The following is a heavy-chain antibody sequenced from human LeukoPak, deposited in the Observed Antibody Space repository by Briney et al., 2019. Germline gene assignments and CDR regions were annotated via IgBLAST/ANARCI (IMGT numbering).Heavy chain of an antibody. CDR2: KYYSGSA. Sequence: SQTLSLTCDVSGVSVSDGRYYWTWIRQLPGKGLEWIAYKYYSGSAKYNPSLKSRLTISIDTSKNQFSLKLSSVTAADTATYYCATPYCSGISCLDVFNMWGQGTRVTVSS. D-gene: IGHD2-2*01. CDR1: GVSVSDGRYY. CDR3: ATPYCSGISCLDVFNM. J-gene: IGHJ3*02. V-gene: IGHV4-31*11.